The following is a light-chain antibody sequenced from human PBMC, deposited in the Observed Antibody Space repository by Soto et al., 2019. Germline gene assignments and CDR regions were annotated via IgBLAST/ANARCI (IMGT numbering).Light chain of an antibody. V-gene: IGLV2-14*01. CDR2: DVS. CDR1: SSVVGGYDY. Sequence: QSVLTQPASVSGSPGQSITISCTGSSSVVGGYDYVSWYQQYPGKAPKLMIYDVSNRPSGVSNRFSGSKSGNTASLTISGLQADDEADYYCSSFTSITTRVFGTGTKVTVL. CDR3: SSFTSITTRV. J-gene: IGLJ1*01.